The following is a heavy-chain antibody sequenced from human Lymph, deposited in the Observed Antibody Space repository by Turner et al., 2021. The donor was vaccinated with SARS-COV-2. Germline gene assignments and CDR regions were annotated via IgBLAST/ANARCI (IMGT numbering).Heavy chain of an antibody. CDR2: ISYEGSDK. Sequence: QVQLVESGGGVVQPGRSLRLSCAASGFTFSSYAMHWVRQAPGKGLEWVAFISYEGSDKYYADSVKGRFTFSRDNSKNTLYLQMNSLRAEDTAVYYCARDRDSSGWVDYWGQGTLVTVSS. D-gene: IGHD3-22*01. CDR3: ARDRDSSGWVDY. CDR1: GFTFSSYA. J-gene: IGHJ4*02. V-gene: IGHV3-30*04.